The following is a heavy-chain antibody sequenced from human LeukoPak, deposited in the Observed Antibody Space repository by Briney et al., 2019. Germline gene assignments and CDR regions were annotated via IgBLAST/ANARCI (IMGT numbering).Heavy chain of an antibody. CDR2: IKQDGSEK. CDR3: ARDVYSSAWENWFDP. V-gene: IGHV3-7*01. CDR1: GFTFSSYW. J-gene: IGHJ5*02. Sequence: GGSLRLSCAASGFTFSSYWMSWVRQAPGKGLEWVANIKQDGSEKYYVDSVKGRFTISRDNAKNSLYLQMNSLRAEDTAVYYCARDVYSSAWENWFDPWGQGTLVTVSS. D-gene: IGHD6-19*01.